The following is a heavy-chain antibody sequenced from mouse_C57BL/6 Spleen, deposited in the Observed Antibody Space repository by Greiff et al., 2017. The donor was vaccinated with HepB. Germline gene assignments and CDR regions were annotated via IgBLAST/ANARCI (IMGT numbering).Heavy chain of an antibody. CDR1: GYTFTSYW. Sequence: QVHVKQPGAELVMPGASVKLSCKASGYTFTSYWMHWVKQRPGQGLEWIGEIDPSDSYTNYNQKFKGKSTLTVDKSSSTAYMQLSSLTSEDSAVYYCARYYGSSLDYWGQGTTLTVSS. CDR3: ARYYGSSLDY. CDR2: IDPSDSYT. J-gene: IGHJ2*01. D-gene: IGHD1-1*01. V-gene: IGHV1-69*01.